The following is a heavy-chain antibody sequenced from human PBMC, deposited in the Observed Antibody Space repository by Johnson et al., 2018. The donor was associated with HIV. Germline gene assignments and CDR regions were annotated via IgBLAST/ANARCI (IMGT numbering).Heavy chain of an antibody. V-gene: IGHV3-53*01. CDR3: ASADYNWVSPGAFDI. Sequence: VQLVESGGGLIQPGGSLRLSCAASGFTVSSNYMSWVRQAPGKGLEWVSVIYSGGSTYYADSVKGRFTISRDNSKNTLYLQMNSLRAEDTAVYYCASADYNWVSPGAFDIWGQGTTVTVSS. J-gene: IGHJ3*02. CDR1: GFTVSSNY. CDR2: IYSGGST. D-gene: IGHD1-20*01.